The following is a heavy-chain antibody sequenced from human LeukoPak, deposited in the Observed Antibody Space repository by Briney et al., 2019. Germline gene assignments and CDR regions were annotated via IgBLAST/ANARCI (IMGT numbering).Heavy chain of an antibody. CDR2: ISGRSSYI. D-gene: IGHD3-22*01. J-gene: IGHJ4*02. CDR1: GFTFSTYS. V-gene: IGHV3-21*01. CDR3: ARGGVYYDSSGYNPSFDY. Sequence: PGGSLRLSCAASGFTFSTYSMNWVRQAPGKGLEWVSSISGRSSYIYYADSMKGRFTISRDNAKNSLFLQMNSLRPEDTAVYYCARGGVYYDSSGYNPSFDYWGQGALVTVSS.